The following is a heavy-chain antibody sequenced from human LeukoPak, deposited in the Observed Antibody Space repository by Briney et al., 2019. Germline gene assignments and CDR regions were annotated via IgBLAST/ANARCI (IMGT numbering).Heavy chain of an antibody. J-gene: IGHJ3*02. CDR1: GYTFTGYY. CDR2: INCNSGGT. Sequence: ASVKVSCKTSGYTFTGYYLHWVRQAPGQGLEWVGWINCNSGGTNFAQKFQGRVTMTRERSIRAAYMELSRLRSDDTAVYYCATHRDSDAFDIWGQGTMVTVSS. V-gene: IGHV1-2*02. CDR3: ATHRDSDAFDI. D-gene: IGHD2-21*01.